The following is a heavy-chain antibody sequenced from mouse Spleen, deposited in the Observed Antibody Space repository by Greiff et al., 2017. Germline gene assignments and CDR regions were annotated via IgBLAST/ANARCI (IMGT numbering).Heavy chain of an antibody. CDR3: ARNMGSYLYWYFDV. J-gene: IGHJ1*03. D-gene: IGHD1-1*02. CDR1: GYTFTSYD. Sequence: QVQLKESGPELVKPGASVKLSCKASGYTFTSYDINWVKQRPGQGLEWIGWIYPRDGSTKYNEKFKGKATLTVDTSSSTAYMELHSLTSEDSAVYFCARNMGSYLYWYFDVWGTGTTVTVSS. V-gene: IGHV1-85*01. CDR2: IYPRDGST.